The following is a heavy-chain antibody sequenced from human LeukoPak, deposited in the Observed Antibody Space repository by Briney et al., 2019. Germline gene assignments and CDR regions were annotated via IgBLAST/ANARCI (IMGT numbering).Heavy chain of an antibody. J-gene: IGHJ5*02. V-gene: IGHV1-2*02. Sequence: ASVKVSCKASGYTFTGYYMHWVRQAPGQGLEWMGCINPNSGDTDYAQRFQGRVTMTRDTSISTAYMELSGLRSDDTAVYYRARDYSDQTNLVWFDPWGQGTLVTVSS. CDR1: GYTFTGYY. CDR2: INPNSGDT. CDR3: ARDYSDQTNLVWFDP. D-gene: IGHD2-21*01.